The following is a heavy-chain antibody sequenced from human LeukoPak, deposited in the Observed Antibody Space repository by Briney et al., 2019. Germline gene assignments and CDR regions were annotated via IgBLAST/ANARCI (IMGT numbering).Heavy chain of an antibody. CDR1: GFTFSSYA. V-gene: IGHV3-30*04. Sequence: GGSLRLSCAASGFTFSSYAMHWVRQAPGKGLEWVAVISYDGSNKYYADSVEGRFTISRDNSKNTLYLQMNSLRAEDTAVYYCARDNGFYFVAGTFDYWGQGTLVTVSS. CDR3: ARDNGFYFVAGTFDY. D-gene: IGHD6-19*01. J-gene: IGHJ4*02. CDR2: ISYDGSNK.